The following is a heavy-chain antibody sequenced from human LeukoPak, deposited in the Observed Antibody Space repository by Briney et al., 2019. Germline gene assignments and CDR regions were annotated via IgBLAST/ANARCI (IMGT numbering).Heavy chain of an antibody. D-gene: IGHD3-10*01. CDR2: IYYSGST. V-gene: IGHV4-39*01. CDR3: ARTRYYYNSRSYGAPYYFDY. CDR1: GGSISSNSYY. J-gene: IGHJ4*02. Sequence: PSETLSLACAVSGGSISSNSYYWGWIRQPPGKGLEWIGSIYYSGSTYYNPSLKSRVTISVDTSKNQFSLKLSSVTAADTAVYYCARTRYYYNSRSYGAPYYFDYWGQGTLVTVSS.